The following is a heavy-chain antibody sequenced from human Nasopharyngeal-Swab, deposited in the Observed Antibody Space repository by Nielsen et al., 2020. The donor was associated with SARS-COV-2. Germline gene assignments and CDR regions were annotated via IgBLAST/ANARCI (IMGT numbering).Heavy chain of an antibody. J-gene: IGHJ6*02. V-gene: IGHV1-18*01. CDR3: ARVVTRPYYYGMDV. CDR2: ISAYNGNT. D-gene: IGHD4-23*01. Sequence: ASVKVSCKASGYTFTSYVISWVRQAPGQGLEWMGWISAYNGNTNYAQKLQGRVTMTTDTSTSTAYMELRSLRSDDTAVYYCARVVTRPYYYGMDVWGQWTTVTVSS. CDR1: GYTFTSYV.